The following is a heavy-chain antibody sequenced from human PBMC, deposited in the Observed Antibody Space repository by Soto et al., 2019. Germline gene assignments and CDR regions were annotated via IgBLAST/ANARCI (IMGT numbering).Heavy chain of an antibody. CDR2: IIGGPANRA. CDR1: GFMFGDRA. D-gene: IGHD6-19*01. CDR3: AKDKMEQWLVGGYFEN. J-gene: IGHJ4*02. Sequence: EVQLLESGGGLVQPGGSLRLSCVASGFMFGDRAMGWVRQTPGRGLQWVAAIIGGPANRAYYTESVKGRFTISRDNSKSTLYLQMNSLRAGDTAVYYCAKDKMEQWLVGGYFENWGQGALVTVSS. V-gene: IGHV3-23*01.